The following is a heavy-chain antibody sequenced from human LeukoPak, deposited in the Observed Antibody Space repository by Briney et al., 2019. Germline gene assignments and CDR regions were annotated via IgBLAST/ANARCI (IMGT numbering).Heavy chain of an antibody. V-gene: IGHV3-48*03. Sequence: GGSLRLSCAASGFTFSSYEMNWVRQAPGKGLEWVSYISSSGSTIYYADSVKGRFTISRDNAKNSLYLQMNSLRAEGTAVYYCARDLDDILTGYIPFDYWGQGTLVTVSS. J-gene: IGHJ4*02. D-gene: IGHD3-9*01. CDR3: ARDLDDILTGYIPFDY. CDR1: GFTFSSYE. CDR2: ISSSGSTI.